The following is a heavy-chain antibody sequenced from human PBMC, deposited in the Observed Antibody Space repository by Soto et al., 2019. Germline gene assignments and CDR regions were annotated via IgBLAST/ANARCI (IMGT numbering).Heavy chain of an antibody. CDR1: GYTFTSYG. J-gene: IGHJ6*02. Sequence: QVQLVQSGAEVKKPGASVKVSCKASGYTFTSYGISWVRQAPGQGLEWMGWISAYNGNTNYAQKLQGRVTMTTDTSTSTAYMELRSLRSDDTAVYYCASASYDYGDYRYYYYGMDVWGQGTTVTVSS. V-gene: IGHV1-18*01. CDR3: ASASYDYGDYRYYYYGMDV. D-gene: IGHD4-17*01. CDR2: ISAYNGNT.